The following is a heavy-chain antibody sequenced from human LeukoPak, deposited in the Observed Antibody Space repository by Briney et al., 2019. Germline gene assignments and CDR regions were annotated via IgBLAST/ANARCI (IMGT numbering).Heavy chain of an antibody. Sequence: SETLSLTCTVSGGSISSSSYYWGWIRQPPGKGLEWIGSIYYSGSTYYNPSLKSRVTISVDTSKNQFSLKLSSVTAADTAVYYCAIGIQLSYWGQGTLVTVSS. CDR2: IYYSGST. CDR1: GGSISSSSYY. CDR3: AIGIQLSY. J-gene: IGHJ4*02. V-gene: IGHV4-39*07. D-gene: IGHD5-18*01.